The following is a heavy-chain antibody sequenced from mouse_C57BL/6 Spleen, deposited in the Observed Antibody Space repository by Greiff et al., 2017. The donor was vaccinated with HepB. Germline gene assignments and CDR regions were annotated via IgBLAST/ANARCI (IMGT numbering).Heavy chain of an antibody. V-gene: IGHV1-26*01. CDR2: INPNNGGT. CDR3: ASPSSLRRYLAWFAY. J-gene: IGHJ3*01. Sequence: EVQLQQSGPELVKPGASVKISCKASGYTFTDYYMNWVKQSHGKSLEWIGDINPNNGGTSYNQKFKGKATLTVDKSSSTAYMELRSLTSEDSAVYYCASPSSLRRYLAWFAYWGQGTLVTVSA. D-gene: IGHD1-1*01. CDR1: GYTFTDYY.